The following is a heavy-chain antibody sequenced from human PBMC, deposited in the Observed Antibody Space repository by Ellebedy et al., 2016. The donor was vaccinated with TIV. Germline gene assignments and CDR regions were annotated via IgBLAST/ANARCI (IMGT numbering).Heavy chain of an antibody. CDR3: SRADYGDYDNY. J-gene: IGHJ4*02. V-gene: IGHV3-74*01. D-gene: IGHD4-17*01. CDR1: GFTFSSNW. CDR2: INRDGSEK. Sequence: GESLKISXVASGFTFSSNWIHWVRQAPGRGPVWVSRINRDGSEKHYADSVKGRFTISRDNAKNSLYLQMNSLRAEDTAVYYCSRADYGDYDNYWGQGTLVTVSS.